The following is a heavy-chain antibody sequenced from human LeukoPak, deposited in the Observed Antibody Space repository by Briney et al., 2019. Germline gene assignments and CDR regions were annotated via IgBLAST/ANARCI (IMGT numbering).Heavy chain of an antibody. CDR2: ISGSGGST. V-gene: IGHV3-23*01. CDR3: TKVGQQFSGFYYYGMHV. J-gene: IGHJ6*02. D-gene: IGHD6-13*01. CDR1: GFTFSNFV. Sequence: GGSLRLSCSTSGFTFSNFVMQWVRQTPGKGLEWVSAISGSGGSTYYADSVKGRFTISRDSSKNTLYLQMNGLRTEDTAVYYCTKVGQQFSGFYYYGMHVWGQGTTVT.